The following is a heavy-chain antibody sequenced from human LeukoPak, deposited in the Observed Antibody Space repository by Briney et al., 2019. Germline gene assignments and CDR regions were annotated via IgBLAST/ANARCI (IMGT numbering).Heavy chain of an antibody. J-gene: IGHJ6*02. V-gene: IGHV4-59*01. CDR1: GDSISTYY. CDR3: ARDDSGSYHQLGV. CDR2: IYYSGST. D-gene: IGHD1-26*01. Sequence: SETLSLTCTVSGDSISTYYWSWIRRPPGKGLGWIGYIYYSGSTNYNPSLKSRVTISVDTSKNQFSLKLISVTAADTAVYYCARDDSGSYHQLGVWGQGTTVTVSS.